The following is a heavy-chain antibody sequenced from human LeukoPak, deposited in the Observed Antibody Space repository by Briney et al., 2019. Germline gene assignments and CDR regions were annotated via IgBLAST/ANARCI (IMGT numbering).Heavy chain of an antibody. D-gene: IGHD5-18*01. CDR2: IKQAGGEK. CDR1: GFTLSSYW. J-gene: IGHJ4*02. CDR3: ASGAEYSYGKALDY. Sequence: GGSLRPSCAASGFTLSSYWMSWVRQAPGHGLEWVANIKQAGGEKSPAASVKGRFTIARDNAKNSLYLQMNSLRAEDTAMYYCASGAEYSYGKALDYWGQGALVTVSS. V-gene: IGHV3-7*01.